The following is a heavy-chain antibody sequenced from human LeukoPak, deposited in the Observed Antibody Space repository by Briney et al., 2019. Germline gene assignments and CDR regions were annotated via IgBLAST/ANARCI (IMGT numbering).Heavy chain of an antibody. D-gene: IGHD2-2*01. V-gene: IGHV3-7*01. J-gene: IGHJ3*02. Sequence: PGRSLRLSCAASGFTFNFFWMSWVRQAPGKGLEWVANIKEDGSDKYYVASVKGRFTISRDNAKNPLYLEMNRLRAEDTAVYYCARDSASCRGCAFDIWGRGTVVTVSS. CDR3: ARDSASCRGCAFDI. CDR1: GFTFNFFW. CDR2: IKEDGSDK.